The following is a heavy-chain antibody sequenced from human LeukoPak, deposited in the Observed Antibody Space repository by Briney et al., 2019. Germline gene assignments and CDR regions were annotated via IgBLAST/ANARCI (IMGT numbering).Heavy chain of an antibody. CDR1: GGSISSNY. J-gene: IGHJ4*02. CDR3: ATTTGAWVDN. V-gene: IGHV4-4*07. CDR2: IYTRGST. D-gene: IGHD2-8*02. Sequence: SETLSLTCTVSGGSISSNYWSWIRQPAGKGLEWIGRIYTRGSTNYNPSLNSRVTMSVDTSKNQFSLKLSSVTAADTAVYYCATTTGAWVDNWGQGTLVTVSS.